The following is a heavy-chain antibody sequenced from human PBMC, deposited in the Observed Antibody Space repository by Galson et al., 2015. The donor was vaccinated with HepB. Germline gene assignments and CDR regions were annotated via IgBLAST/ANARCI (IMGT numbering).Heavy chain of an antibody. D-gene: IGHD3-22*01. CDR1: GYTFTSYG. CDR2: ISAYNGNT. Sequence: SVKVSCKASGYTFTSYGISWVRQAPGQGLEWMGWISAYNGNTNYAQKLQGRVTMTTDTSTSTAYMELRSLRSDDTAVYYCARDRITWDYDSSGLDYWGQGTLVTVSS. V-gene: IGHV1-18*04. J-gene: IGHJ4*02. CDR3: ARDRITWDYDSSGLDY.